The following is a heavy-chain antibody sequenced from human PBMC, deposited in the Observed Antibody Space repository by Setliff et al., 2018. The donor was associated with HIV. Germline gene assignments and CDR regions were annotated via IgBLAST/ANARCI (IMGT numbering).Heavy chain of an antibody. D-gene: IGHD6-6*01. V-gene: IGHV4-61*05. CDR3: ARPRHTSSYTPFDY. CDR1: GGSTTSSTYY. J-gene: IGHJ4*02. Sequence: SETLSLTCTVSGGSTTSSTYYWSWIRQPPGKGLEWIGYIYTSGSTNYNPSLKSRLTMSVDTSKNQFSLKLSSVTAADTAVYYCARPRHTSSYTPFDYWGQGTLVTVSS. CDR2: IYTSGST.